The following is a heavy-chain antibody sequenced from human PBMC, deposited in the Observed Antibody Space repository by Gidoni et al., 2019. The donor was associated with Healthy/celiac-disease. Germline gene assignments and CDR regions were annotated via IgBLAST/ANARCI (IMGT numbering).Heavy chain of an antibody. J-gene: IGHJ4*02. V-gene: IGHV2-5*02. CDR1: GVSLSTSGVG. Sequence: QNTLKESGHTLVKPTQTLRLTCTFPGVSLSTSGVGVGWIRQPPGKALEWLALIYWDDDKRYSPSLKSRLTITKDTSKNQVLLTMTTMDPVDTATYYCAHIAYSSSWYWGQGTLVTVSS. CDR3: AHIAYSSSWY. CDR2: IYWDDDK. D-gene: IGHD6-13*01.